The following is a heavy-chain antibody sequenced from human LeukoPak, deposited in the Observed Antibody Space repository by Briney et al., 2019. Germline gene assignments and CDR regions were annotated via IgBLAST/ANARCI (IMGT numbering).Heavy chain of an antibody. D-gene: IGHD3-22*01. CDR1: GYTFTSYY. CDR2: INPSGGST. Sequence: ASVKVSCKASGYTFTSYYIHWVRQAPGQGLEWMGIINPSGGSTSYAQKFQGRVTMTRDTSTTTVYMELSSLKSEDTAVYYCARDRVYDSSGYYDGYFDYWGQGTLVTVSS. CDR3: ARDRVYDSSGYYDGYFDY. J-gene: IGHJ4*02. V-gene: IGHV1-46*01.